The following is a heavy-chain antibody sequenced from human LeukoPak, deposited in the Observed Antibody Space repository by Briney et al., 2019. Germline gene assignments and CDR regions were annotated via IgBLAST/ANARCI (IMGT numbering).Heavy chain of an antibody. V-gene: IGHV3-33*01. Sequence: GTSLRLSCAASGFTFRNHGMHWARQAPGKGLEWVAVIWYDGSNQLYADSVKGRFTISRDNSKNTLHLQMNSLRAEDTAVYYCARDRQLQYFDYWGQGTLVTVSS. CDR2: IWYDGSNQ. CDR1: GFTFRNHG. D-gene: IGHD3-9*01. J-gene: IGHJ4*02. CDR3: ARDRQLQYFDY.